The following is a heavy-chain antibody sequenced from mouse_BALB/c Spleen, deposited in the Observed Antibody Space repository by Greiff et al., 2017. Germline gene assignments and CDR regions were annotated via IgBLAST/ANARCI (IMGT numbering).Heavy chain of an antibody. CDR3: ARRGTLEGYWYFDV. J-gene: IGHJ1*01. CDR1: GFAFSSYD. V-gene: IGHV5-12-1*01. CDR2: ISSGGGST. Sequence: EVQLVESGGGLVKPGGSLKLSCAASGFAFSSYDMSWVRQTPEKRLEWVAYISSGGGSTYYPDTVKGRFTISRDNAKNTLYLQMSSLKSEDTAMYYCARRGTLEGYWYFDVWGAGTTVTVSS.